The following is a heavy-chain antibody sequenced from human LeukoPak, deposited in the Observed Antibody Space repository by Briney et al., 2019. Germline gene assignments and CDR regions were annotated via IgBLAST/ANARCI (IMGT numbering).Heavy chain of an antibody. V-gene: IGHV3-30*18. Sequence: GGSLRLSCAASGFTFSSYGMHWVRQAPGKGLEWVAAISYDGSNKYYADSVKGRFTISRDNSKNTLYLQMNSLRAEDTAVYYCAKGIVGYYDSSGYPLYWGQGTLVTVSS. J-gene: IGHJ4*02. CDR3: AKGIVGYYDSSGYPLY. D-gene: IGHD3-22*01. CDR1: GFTFSSYG. CDR2: ISYDGSNK.